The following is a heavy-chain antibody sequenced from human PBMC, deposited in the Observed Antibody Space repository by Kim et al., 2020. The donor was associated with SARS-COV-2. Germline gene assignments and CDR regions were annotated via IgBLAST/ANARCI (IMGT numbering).Heavy chain of an antibody. J-gene: IGHJ5*02. D-gene: IGHD3-9*01. V-gene: IGHV3-7*01. CDR2: INQDGSEK. Sequence: GGSLRLSCVASGLTFSSDWMNWVRQAPGKGLEWVANINQDGSEKNYVDAVKGRFTISRDTAKKSLYLHMNSLRAEDTAVYYCAGSMLTGAWGQGTLVTVSS. CDR3: AGSMLTGA. CDR1: GLTFSSDW.